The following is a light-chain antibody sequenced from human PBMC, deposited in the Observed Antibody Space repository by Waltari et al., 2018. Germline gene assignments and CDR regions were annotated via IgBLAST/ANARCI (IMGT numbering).Light chain of an antibody. Sequence: QSALTQPASVSGSPGQSITISCTGTSSDVGGYNYVSWYQQHPGNAPKLMNYEVSNRPSEVSNRFSGTKAGNTASLTISGLQAEDEAEYYCSSYTSSSTLVVFGGGTKLTVL. CDR2: EVS. CDR3: SSYTSSSTLVV. CDR1: SSDVGGYNY. V-gene: IGLV2-14*01. J-gene: IGLJ2*01.